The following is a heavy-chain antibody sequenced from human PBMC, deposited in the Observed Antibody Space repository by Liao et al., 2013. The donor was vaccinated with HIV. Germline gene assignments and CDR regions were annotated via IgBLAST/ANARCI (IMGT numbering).Heavy chain of an antibody. CDR2: IYDSGST. CDR3: ARVRPTIFGVVSHYRYMDV. Sequence: QLQLQESGSGLVKPSQTLSLTCAVSGGSISSYSWSWIRQPPGKGLEWIGYIYDSGSTNYNPSLKSRVTISVDTSKNQFSLKLRSVTAADTAVYYCARVRPTIFGVVSHYRYMDVWGKGTTVAVSS. V-gene: IGHV4-59*01. J-gene: IGHJ6*03. D-gene: IGHD3-3*01. CDR1: GGSISSYS.